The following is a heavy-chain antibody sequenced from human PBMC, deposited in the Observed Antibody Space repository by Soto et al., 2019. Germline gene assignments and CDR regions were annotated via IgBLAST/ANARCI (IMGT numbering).Heavy chain of an antibody. CDR3: ARGGSTSWSPFFDY. CDR2: LSSSRTYT. Sequence: PGGSLRLSCAASGFTFNDYYMSWVRQAPGKGLEWISLLSSSRTYTDYADSEKGRFTISRDTAKNSLYLQMNSLRAEYTAVYYCARGGSTSWSPFFDYWGQGALVTVS. D-gene: IGHD6-13*01. V-gene: IGHV3-11*06. CDR1: GFTFNDYY. J-gene: IGHJ4*02.